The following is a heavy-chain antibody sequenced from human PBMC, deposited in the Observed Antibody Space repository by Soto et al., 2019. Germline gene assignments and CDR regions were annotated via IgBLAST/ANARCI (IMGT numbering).Heavy chain of an antibody. J-gene: IGHJ5*02. V-gene: IGHV3-33*01. CDR2: IWYDGSNK. CDR3: ARGGVGSSGYPVGP. D-gene: IGHD3-22*01. Sequence: QVQLVESGGGVVQPGRSLRLSCAASGFTFSSYGMHWVRQAPGKGLEWVAVIWYDGSNKYYADSVKGRFTISRDNSKNTVYLQMNGLRAEDTAVYYCARGGVGSSGYPVGPWGQGTLVTVSS. CDR1: GFTFSSYG.